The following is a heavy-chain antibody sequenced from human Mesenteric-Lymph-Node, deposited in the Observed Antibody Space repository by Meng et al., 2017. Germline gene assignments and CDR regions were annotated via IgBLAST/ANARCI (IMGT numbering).Heavy chain of an antibody. D-gene: IGHD3-22*01. CDR1: GGSISSSSYY. CDR2: IYYSGST. J-gene: IGHJ4*02. V-gene: IGHV4-39*07. CDR3: ARAGSFTMILDY. Sequence: GSLRLSCTVSGGSISSSSYYWGWIRQPPGKGLEWIGSIYYSGSTYYNPSLKSRVTISVDTSKNQFSLKLSSVTAADTAVYYCARAGSFTMILDYWGQGTLVTVSS.